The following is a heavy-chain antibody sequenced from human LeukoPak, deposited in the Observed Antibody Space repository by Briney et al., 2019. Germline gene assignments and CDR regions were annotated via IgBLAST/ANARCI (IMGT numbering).Heavy chain of an antibody. CDR2: ISGSGGST. V-gene: IGHV3-23*01. J-gene: IGHJ4*02. CDR3: AKAPYNVAVVAAIDY. CDR1: GFTFTTYA. Sequence: GGSLRLSCAASGFTFTTYAMSWVRQAPGKGLEWVSVISGSGGSTCYADSVKGRFTISRDNSKNTLYLQMNSLRAEDTAVYYCAKAPYNVAVVAAIDYWGQGTLVTVSS. D-gene: IGHD2-15*01.